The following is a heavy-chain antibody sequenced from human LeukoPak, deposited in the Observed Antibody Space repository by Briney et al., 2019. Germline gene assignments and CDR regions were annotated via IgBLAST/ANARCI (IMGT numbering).Heavy chain of an antibody. CDR3: AKSYCSGGSCYSYAFDI. V-gene: IGHV3-23*01. J-gene: IGHJ3*02. CDR2: ISGSGGST. CDR1: GFTFSSYA. Sequence: GGSLTLSCAASGFTFSSYAMSWVRQAPGKGLEWVSAISGSGGSTYYADSVKGRFTISRDNSKNTLYLQMNSLRAEDTAVYYCAKSYCSGGSCYSYAFDIWGQGTMVTVSS. D-gene: IGHD2-15*01.